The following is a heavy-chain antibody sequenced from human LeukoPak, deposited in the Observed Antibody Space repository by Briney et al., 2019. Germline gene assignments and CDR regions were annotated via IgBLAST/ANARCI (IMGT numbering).Heavy chain of an antibody. Sequence: SETLSLTCDVSGFPISSGYYWGWIRLPPGKGLEWIATIYHSGTTYYNPSLKSRVTISVDTSKNQFSLKLNSATAADTAVYYCAREPPGAIVSGPHSDYWGQGTLVTVSS. V-gene: IGHV4-38-2*02. CDR1: GFPISSGYY. J-gene: IGHJ4*02. D-gene: IGHD3-3*01. CDR3: AREPPGAIVSGPHSDY. CDR2: IYHSGTT.